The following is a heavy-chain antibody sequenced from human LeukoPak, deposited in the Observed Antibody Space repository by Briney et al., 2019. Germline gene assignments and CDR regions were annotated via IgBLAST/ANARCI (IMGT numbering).Heavy chain of an antibody. V-gene: IGHV4-39*01. CDR3: ARQGPAAMVIDY. D-gene: IGHD2-2*01. CDR2: IYDRTST. J-gene: IGHJ4*02. Sequence: SXTXTXXGXXIXSTSXYWGWIRQPPGKGLEWIGSIYDRTSTFYNPSLKSRVTISVNTSKNQFSLKLSSVTAADTAVYYCARQGPAAMVIDYWAREPWSPSPQ. CDR1: GXXIXSTSXY.